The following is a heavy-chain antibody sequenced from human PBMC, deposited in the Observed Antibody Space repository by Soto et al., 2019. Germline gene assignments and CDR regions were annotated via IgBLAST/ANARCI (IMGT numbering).Heavy chain of an antibody. V-gene: IGHV3-7*05. CDR3: ARVDWSSISCDGDYSNYGMDV. CDR1: AFTFRNYL. J-gene: IGHJ6*02. CDR2: IKQDGSEN. D-gene: IGHD2-2*01. Sequence: EVQLVESGGGLVQPGGSMRLSCAASAFTFRNYLMSWVRHAPGTGLEWVANIKQDGSENYYVDSVKGRFTISSDNAKSSLYLQITSLGAEATSVYYGARVDWSSISCDGDYSNYGMDVWGQGTTVTVS.